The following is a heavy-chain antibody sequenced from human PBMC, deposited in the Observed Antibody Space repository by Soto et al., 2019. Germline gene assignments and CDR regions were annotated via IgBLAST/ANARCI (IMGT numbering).Heavy chain of an antibody. CDR3: ARLPIAAAGDGDAFDI. V-gene: IGHV4-34*01. D-gene: IGHD6-13*01. J-gene: IGHJ3*02. Sequence: QVQLQQWGAGLLKPSETLSLTCAVYGGSFSGYYWSWIRQPPGKGLEWIGEINHSGSTNYNPSLKSRVTISVDTSKKQFSLKLSSVTAADTAVYYWARLPIAAAGDGDAFDIWGQGTMVTVSS. CDR2: INHSGST. CDR1: GGSFSGYY.